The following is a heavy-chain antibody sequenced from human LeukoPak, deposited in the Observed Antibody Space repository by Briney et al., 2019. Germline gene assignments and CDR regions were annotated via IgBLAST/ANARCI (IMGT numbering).Heavy chain of an antibody. V-gene: IGHV1-18*01. Sequence: ASVKVSCKASGYTFTSYGISWVRQAPGQGLEWMGWISAYNGNTNYAQKLQGRVTMTTDTSTRTAYMELRSLRSDDTAVYYCARDGDSGSYWDYYMDVWGKGTTVTVSS. D-gene: IGHD1-26*01. CDR2: ISAYNGNT. CDR1: GYTFTSYG. CDR3: ARDGDSGSYWDYYMDV. J-gene: IGHJ6*03.